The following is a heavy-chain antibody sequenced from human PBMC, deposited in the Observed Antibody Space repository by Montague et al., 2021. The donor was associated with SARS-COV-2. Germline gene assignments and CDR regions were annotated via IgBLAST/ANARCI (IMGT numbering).Heavy chain of an antibody. Sequence: SLRLSCAASGFSVSNNYLSWVRQAPGKGLEWVSVNYSGGTTHYAYSVXXLLTLSRDNSKNTLYVQVDSLRPEDTAVYYCAREGYSAYDYGGFDIWGQGTMVIVSS. CDR1: GFSVSNNY. D-gene: IGHD5-12*01. V-gene: IGHV3-66*02. CDR2: NYSGGTT. CDR3: AREGYSAYDYGGFDI. J-gene: IGHJ3*02.